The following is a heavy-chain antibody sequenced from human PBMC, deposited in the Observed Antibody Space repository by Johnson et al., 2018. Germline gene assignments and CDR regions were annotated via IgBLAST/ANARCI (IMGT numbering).Heavy chain of an antibody. CDR3: ARDVSKYGDYNYGMDV. CDR2: ISSSSSYI. J-gene: IGHJ6*02. D-gene: IGHD4-17*01. V-gene: IGHV3-21*01. Sequence: VQLQESGGGVVQPGRSLRLSCAASGFTFSSYNMNWVRQAPGKGLEWVSSISSSSSYIYYADSVKGRFPISRDNAKNSLYLQMNSLRAEDTAVYYCARDVSKYGDYNYGMDVWGQGTTVTVSS. CDR1: GFTFSSYN.